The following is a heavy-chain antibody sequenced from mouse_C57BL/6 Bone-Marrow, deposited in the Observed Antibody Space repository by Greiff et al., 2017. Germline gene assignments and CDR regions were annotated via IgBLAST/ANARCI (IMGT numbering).Heavy chain of an antibody. J-gene: IGHJ1*03. CDR3: ARQRGGYYWYFDV. D-gene: IGHD2-2*01. CDR1: GFTFSDYY. V-gene: IGHV5-12*01. CDR2: ISNGGGST. Sequence: DVHLVESGGGLVQPGGSLKLSCAASGFTFSDYYMYWVRQTPEKRLEWVAYISNGGGSTYYPDTVKGRFTISRDNAKNTLYLQMSRLKSEDTAMYYCARQRGGYYWYFDVWGTGTTVTVSS.